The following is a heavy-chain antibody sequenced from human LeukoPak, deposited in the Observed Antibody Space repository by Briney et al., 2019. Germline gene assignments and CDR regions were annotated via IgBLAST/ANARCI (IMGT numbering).Heavy chain of an antibody. CDR2: TYYRSEWFH. CDR3: VGGGTSVAGMDV. J-gene: IGHJ6*02. CDR1: GDSVSSNSAA. D-gene: IGHD1-1*01. Sequence: SQTLSPTCVISGDSVSSNSAAWNWIRQSPSRGLEWLGRTYYRSEWFHDYAVSVKSRMIINPDTSKNQFSLQLNSVTPEDTAIYYRVGGGTSVAGMDVWGQGTTVTVSS. V-gene: IGHV6-1*01.